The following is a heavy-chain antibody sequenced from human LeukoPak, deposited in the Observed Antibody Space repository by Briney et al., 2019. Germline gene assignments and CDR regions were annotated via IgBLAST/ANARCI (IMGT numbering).Heavy chain of an antibody. J-gene: IGHJ4*02. V-gene: IGHV4-38-2*02. CDR2: IYHSGST. D-gene: IGHD1-20*01. Sequence: SETLSLTCTVSGYSISSGYYWGWIRQPPGKGLEWIGSIYHSGSTYYNPSLKSRVTISVDTSKNQFSLKLSSVTAADTAVYYCARHQSPYNWNDGGFDYWGQGTLVTVSS. CDR3: ARHQSPYNWNDGGFDY. CDR1: GYSISSGYY.